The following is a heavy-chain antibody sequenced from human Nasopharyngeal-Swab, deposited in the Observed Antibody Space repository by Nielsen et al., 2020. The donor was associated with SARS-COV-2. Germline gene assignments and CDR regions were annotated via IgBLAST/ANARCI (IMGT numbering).Heavy chain of an antibody. CDR2: ISGSGGST. V-gene: IGHV3-23*01. Sequence: GGSLRLFCAASGFTFSSYAMSWVRQAPGKGLEWVSAISGSGGSTYYADSVKGRFTISRDNSKNTLYLQMNSLRAEDTAVYYCAKDPDYSNLNWFDPWGQGTLVTVSS. D-gene: IGHD4-11*01. CDR3: AKDPDYSNLNWFDP. J-gene: IGHJ5*02. CDR1: GFTFSSYA.